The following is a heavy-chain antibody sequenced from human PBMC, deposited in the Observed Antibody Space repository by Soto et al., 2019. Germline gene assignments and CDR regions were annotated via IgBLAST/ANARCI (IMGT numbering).Heavy chain of an antibody. CDR1: GFTVSSNY. Sequence: EVQLVESGGGLVQPGGSLRLSCAASGFTVSSNYMSWVRQAPGKGLEWVSVVNSSGSTYYDDSVEDRFTISRDNSKSTLYHQMNRLSAEDTAVYYCAGGDTHYYYSYDMDVRGKGTTLTLCS. CDR3: AGGDTHYYYSYDMDV. V-gene: IGHV3-66*01. D-gene: IGHD5-18*01. CDR2: VNSSGST. J-gene: IGHJ6*03.